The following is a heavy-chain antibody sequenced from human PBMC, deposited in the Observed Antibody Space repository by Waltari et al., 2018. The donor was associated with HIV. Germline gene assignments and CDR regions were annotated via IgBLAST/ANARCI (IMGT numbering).Heavy chain of an antibody. CDR3: AKEGWQLLTFDY. D-gene: IGHD1-1*01. CDR2: IINSGRNT. V-gene: IGHV3-23*04. CDR1: GFTVTTTG. Sequence: EVNLVESGGGLVRPGGSLRLSCVASGFTVTTTGMAWVRKAPGKGLEWVSSIINSGRNTFYADSVKGRFIISRDNSENTLYLQMNSLRAEDTAIYFCAKEGWQLLTFDYWGQGALVTVSS. J-gene: IGHJ4*02.